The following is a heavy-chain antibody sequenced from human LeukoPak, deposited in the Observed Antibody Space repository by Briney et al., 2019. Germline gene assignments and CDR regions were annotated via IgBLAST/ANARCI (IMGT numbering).Heavy chain of an antibody. D-gene: IGHD3-10*01. CDR1: GYSFTSYW. CDR2: IYPGDSDT. CDR3: ERHVDLIHGSGSSDY. V-gene: IGHV5-51*01. J-gene: IGHJ4*02. Sequence: GESLKISCKGSGYSFTSYWIGWVRQMPGKGLEWMGIIYPGDSDTRYSPSFQGQVTISADKSISTAYLQWSSLKASDTAMYYCERHVDLIHGSGSSDYWGQGTLVTVSS.